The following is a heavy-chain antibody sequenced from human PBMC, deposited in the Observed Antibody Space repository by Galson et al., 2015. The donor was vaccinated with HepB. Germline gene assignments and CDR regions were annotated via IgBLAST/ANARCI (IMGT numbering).Heavy chain of an antibody. J-gene: IGHJ4*02. CDR3: ARDLVRGVSDY. D-gene: IGHD3-10*01. V-gene: IGHV3-23*02. CDR1: GFTFSSYA. CDR2: ISGSGGST. Sequence: SCAASGFTFSSYAMSWVRQAPGKGLEWVSAISGSGGSTNYNPSLKSRVTISVDTSKNQFSLKLSSVTAADTAVYYCARDLVRGVSDYWGQGTLVTVSS.